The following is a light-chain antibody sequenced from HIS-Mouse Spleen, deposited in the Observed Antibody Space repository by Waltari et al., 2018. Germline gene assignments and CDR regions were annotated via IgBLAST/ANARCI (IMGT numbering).Light chain of an antibody. CDR1: QGISSY. Sequence: DIQLTQSPSFLSASVGDRVTITCRASQGISSYLAWYQQQPGKAPKLLIYAASTLQSGVPSRFSCSGSGTEFTLTISSLQPEDFATYYCQQLNSYPPTFGQGTKVEIK. CDR3: QQLNSYPPT. V-gene: IGKV1-9*01. J-gene: IGKJ1*01. CDR2: AAS.